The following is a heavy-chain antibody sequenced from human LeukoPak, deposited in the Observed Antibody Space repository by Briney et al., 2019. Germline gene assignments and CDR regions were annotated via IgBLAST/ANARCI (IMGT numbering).Heavy chain of an antibody. J-gene: IGHJ4*02. V-gene: IGHV4-59*01. CDR1: GGSLSSYY. CDR3: ARGYSYGPEGFDY. Sequence: SETLSLTCTVSGGSLSSYYWSWIRQPPGKGLEWIGYIYYSGSTNYNPSLKSRVTISVDTSKNQFSLKLSSVTAADTAVYYCARGYSYGPEGFDYWGQGTLVTVSS. CDR2: IYYSGST. D-gene: IGHD5-18*01.